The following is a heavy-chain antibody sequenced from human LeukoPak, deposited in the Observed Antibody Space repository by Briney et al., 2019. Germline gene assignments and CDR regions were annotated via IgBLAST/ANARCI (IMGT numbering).Heavy chain of an antibody. J-gene: IGHJ4*02. V-gene: IGHV1-69*04. D-gene: IGHD2-21*02. CDR3: ARTGCGGDCSFDY. CDR2: IIPILGIA. CDR1: GGTFSSYA. Sequence: GASVKVSCKASGGTFSSYAISWVRQAPGQGLEWIGRIIPILGIANYAQKFQGRVTITADKSTSTAYMELSSLRSEDTAVYYCARTGCGGDCSFDYWGQGTLVTVSS.